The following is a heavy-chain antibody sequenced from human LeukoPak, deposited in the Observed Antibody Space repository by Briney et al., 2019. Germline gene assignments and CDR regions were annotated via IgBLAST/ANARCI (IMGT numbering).Heavy chain of an antibody. CDR2: ISGSGGST. V-gene: IGHV3-23*01. Sequence: GGSLRLSCAASGFTFSSYAMSWVRQAPGKGLEWVSAISGSGGSTYYADSVKGRFTISRDNSKNTLYLQMNSLRAEDTAVYYCAKDVWDYDSSSPTSDYWGQGTLVTVSS. CDR1: GFTFSSYA. J-gene: IGHJ4*02. D-gene: IGHD6-6*01. CDR3: AKDVWDYDSSSPTSDY.